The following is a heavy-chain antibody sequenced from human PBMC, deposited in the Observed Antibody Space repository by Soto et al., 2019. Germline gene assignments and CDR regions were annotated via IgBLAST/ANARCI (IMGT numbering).Heavy chain of an antibody. CDR2: ISYDGSNK. J-gene: IGHJ4*02. Sequence: GGSLRLSCAASGFTFSSYAMRFFRQAPGKGLEWVAVISYDGSNKYYADSVKGRFTISRDNSKNTLYLQMNSLRAEDTAVYYCARAVLQYSWYPHYWGQGTLVTVSS. CDR1: GFTFSSYA. CDR3: ARAVLQYSWYPHY. D-gene: IGHD6-13*01. V-gene: IGHV3-30-3*01.